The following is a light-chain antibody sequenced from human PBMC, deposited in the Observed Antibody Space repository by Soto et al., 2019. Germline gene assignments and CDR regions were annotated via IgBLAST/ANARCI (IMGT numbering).Light chain of an antibody. Sequence: DIQMTQSPSSVSESVVEIVTITCRASQDISSWLAWYQQKPGKAPKIMIYAASSLQGGVPSRFSGSGSGTEFTLTISSLQPEDFATYYCQQASSFPPNFGKGTRRENK. CDR1: QDISSW. CDR3: QQASSFPPN. V-gene: IGKV1-12*01. CDR2: AAS. J-gene: IGKJ5*01.